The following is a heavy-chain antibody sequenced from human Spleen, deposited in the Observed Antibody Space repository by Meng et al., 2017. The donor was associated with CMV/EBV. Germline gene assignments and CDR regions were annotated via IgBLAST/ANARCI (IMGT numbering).Heavy chain of an antibody. V-gene: IGHV3-23*01. CDR3: AKVQWGCCDAFDI. D-gene: IGHD7-27*01. CDR1: GFTFSSYA. CDR2: ISGSGGST. J-gene: IGHJ3*02. Sequence: GESLKISCAASGFTFSSYAMSWVRQAPGKGLEWVSAISGSGGSTYYADSVKGRFTISRDNSKNTLYLQMNSLRAEDTAVYYCAKVQWGCCDAFDIWGQGTMVTVSS.